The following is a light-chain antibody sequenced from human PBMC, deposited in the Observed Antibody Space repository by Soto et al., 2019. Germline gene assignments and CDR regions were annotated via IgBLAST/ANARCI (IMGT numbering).Light chain of an antibody. CDR1: QSVNLN. J-gene: IGKJ4*01. V-gene: IGKV3-15*01. CDR3: QQCVSWPTLT. Sequence: EIVMTQSPATLSVSPGETATLSCRASQSVNLNLAWYQQKPGQAPRLLIYGASIRATGIPARFSGSGAGTEFTLTINSLQSEDSAVYYCQQCVSWPTLTFGVGTTVEIK. CDR2: GAS.